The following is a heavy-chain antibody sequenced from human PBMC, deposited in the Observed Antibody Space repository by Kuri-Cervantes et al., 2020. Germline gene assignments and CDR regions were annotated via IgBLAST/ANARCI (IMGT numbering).Heavy chain of an antibody. V-gene: IGHV4-61*08. CDR3: ARYHFWSAFHDY. J-gene: IGHJ4*02. D-gene: IGHD3-3*01. Sequence: SETLSLTCTVSGGSISSGGYYWSWIRQHPGKGLEWIGYIYYSGSTNYNPSLKSRVTISVDTSKNQFSLKLNSVTAADTAVYYCARYHFWSAFHDYWGQGTLVTVSS. CDR1: GGSISSGGYY. CDR2: IYYSGST.